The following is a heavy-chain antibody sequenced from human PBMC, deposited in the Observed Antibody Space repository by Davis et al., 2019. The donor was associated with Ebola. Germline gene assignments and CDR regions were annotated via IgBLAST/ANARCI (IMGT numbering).Heavy chain of an antibody. CDR3: ARHPGGNNYDPWSYYFDY. V-gene: IGHV4-59*08. CDR1: GGSIGSHK. CDR2: IYYDGST. D-gene: IGHD1/OR15-1a*01. Sequence: SESLSLTCTVSGGSIGSHKWSWVRQPPGKGLEWIGYIYYDGSTNYNPSLKSRVTMLLDRSKAQFSLKLRSVTAADTAVHFCARHPGGNNYDPWSYYFDYWGLGLLVTVSS. J-gene: IGHJ4*02.